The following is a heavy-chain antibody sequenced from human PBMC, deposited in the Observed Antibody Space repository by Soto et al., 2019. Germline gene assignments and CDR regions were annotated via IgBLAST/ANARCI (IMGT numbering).Heavy chain of an antibody. V-gene: IGHV1-18*04. J-gene: IGHJ4*02. CDR2: ISANSGNT. CDR3: ATAGNYDSSGRDY. CDR1: GFIFNNYA. D-gene: IGHD3-22*01. Sequence: ASVKVSCKAFGFIFNNYAISWVGQAPGQGLEWMGCISANSGNTNYAQKLQGRVTMTTDTSTSTAYMELRSLRSDDTAVYYCATAGNYDSSGRDYWGQGTLVTVSS.